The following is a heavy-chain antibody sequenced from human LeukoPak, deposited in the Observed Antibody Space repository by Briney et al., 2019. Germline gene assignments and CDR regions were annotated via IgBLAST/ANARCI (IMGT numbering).Heavy chain of an antibody. D-gene: IGHD3-3*01. CDR2: IKSKKDGETK. V-gene: IGHV3-15*01. J-gene: IGHJ4*02. CDR3: TTGGGILRFL. Sequence: VGRIKSKKDGETKDYAAPVKGRFTISRDDSENTLYLQMNSLKTEDTGLYYCTTGGGILRFLGGQGTLVTVSS.